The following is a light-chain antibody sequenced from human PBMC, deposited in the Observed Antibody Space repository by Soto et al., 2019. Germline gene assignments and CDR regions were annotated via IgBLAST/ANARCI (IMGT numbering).Light chain of an antibody. Sequence: QSVLTQPPSVSGAPGQRLTISCTGSTSNIGAGYDVHWYQQFPGTAPKLLIYGNNNRPSGVPDRFSGSKSGTSASLAITGLQTEDEADYYCGTWESSRNWVFGGGTKLTVL. V-gene: IGLV1-40*01. CDR3: GTWESSRNWV. CDR2: GNN. J-gene: IGLJ3*02. CDR1: TSNIGAGYD.